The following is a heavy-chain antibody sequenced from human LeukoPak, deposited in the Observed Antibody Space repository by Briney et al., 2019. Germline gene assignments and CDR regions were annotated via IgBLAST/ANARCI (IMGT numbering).Heavy chain of an antibody. J-gene: IGHJ3*02. CDR1: GFTFSSYG. CDR3: AKVDTMVRGVKSDAFDI. Sequence: GGSLRLSCAASGFTFSSYGMHWVRQAPGKGLEWVAFIRYEGSNKYYADSVKGRFTISRDNSKNTLYLQMNSLRAEDTAVYYCAKVDTMVRGVKSDAFDIWGQGTMVTVSS. V-gene: IGHV3-30*02. D-gene: IGHD3-10*01. CDR2: IRYEGSNK.